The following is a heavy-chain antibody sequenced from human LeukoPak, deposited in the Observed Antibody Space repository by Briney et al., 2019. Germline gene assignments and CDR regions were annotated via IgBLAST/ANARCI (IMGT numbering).Heavy chain of an antibody. Sequence: SVKVSCKASGGTFSSYAISWVRQAPGQGLEWMGGIIPIFGTANYAQKSQGRVTITTDESTSTAYMELSSLRSEDTAVYYCARSRRHCSGGSCYSGFGYWGQGTLVTVSS. D-gene: IGHD2-15*01. CDR2: IIPIFGTA. CDR1: GGTFSSYA. V-gene: IGHV1-69*05. CDR3: ARSRRHCSGGSCYSGFGY. J-gene: IGHJ4*02.